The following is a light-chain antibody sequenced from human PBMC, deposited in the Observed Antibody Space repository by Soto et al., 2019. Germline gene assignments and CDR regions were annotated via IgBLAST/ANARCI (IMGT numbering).Light chain of an antibody. Sequence: DIQMTQSPSSLSASVGDRVTITCRASQSISTWLAWYQQEPGKAPKVLIYDASSWAGGVPSRFTGSGSGTEFTLTINSLQPDDFATYYCQQYSVYWTFGQGTKVDI. CDR1: QSISTW. CDR2: DAS. CDR3: QQYSVYWT. V-gene: IGKV1-5*01. J-gene: IGKJ1*01.